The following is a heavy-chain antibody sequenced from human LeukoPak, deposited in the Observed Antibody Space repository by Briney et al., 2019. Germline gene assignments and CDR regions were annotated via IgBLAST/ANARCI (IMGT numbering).Heavy chain of an antibody. CDR1: GYTFSDNY. D-gene: IGHD1-26*01. V-gene: IGHV1-2*02. CDR2: INPTNGDT. J-gene: IGHJ3*01. CDR3: ARQSGNYYIVAAFDF. Sequence: APVNVSCKASGYTFSDNYIHWVQQAPGQGLEWMGWINPTNGDTMFARRFQGRVTLTRDTSMRTVHMVLTRLRSDDTAVYYCARQSGNYYIVAAFDFWGQGTMVAVSA.